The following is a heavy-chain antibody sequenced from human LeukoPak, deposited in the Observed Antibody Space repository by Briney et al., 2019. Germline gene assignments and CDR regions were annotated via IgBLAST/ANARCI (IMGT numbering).Heavy chain of an antibody. Sequence: SETLSLTCTVSGGSLGGYYWSWVRQAPGKGLEWIGYIYYSGTTNYNPSLKSRVSISVDTSKNQFSLKLTSVTAADTAVYYCARAKTPTNYYDRSGFYNYYGMDIWGQGTTVTVSS. CDR3: ARAKTPTNYYDRSGFYNYYGMDI. D-gene: IGHD3-22*01. CDR2: IYYSGTT. V-gene: IGHV4-59*01. CDR1: GGSLGGYY. J-gene: IGHJ6*02.